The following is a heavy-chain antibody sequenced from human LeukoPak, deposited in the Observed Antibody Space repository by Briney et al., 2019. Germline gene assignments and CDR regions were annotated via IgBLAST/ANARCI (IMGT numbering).Heavy chain of an antibody. Sequence: ASVKVSCKASGYTFTSYGISWVRQAPGQGLEWMGWISAYNGNTNYAQKLQGRVTMTTDTSTSTAYMELSSLRSEDTAVYYCATTPGGILTGYYRPPAHWGQGTLVTVSS. J-gene: IGHJ4*02. V-gene: IGHV1-18*01. CDR3: ATTPGGILTGYYRPPAH. D-gene: IGHD3-9*01. CDR2: ISAYNGNT. CDR1: GYTFTSYG.